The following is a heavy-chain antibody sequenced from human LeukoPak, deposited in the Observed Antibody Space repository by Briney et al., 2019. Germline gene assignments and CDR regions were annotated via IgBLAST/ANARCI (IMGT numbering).Heavy chain of an antibody. CDR3: ARDSSWFDP. J-gene: IGHJ5*02. CDR1: GFTFSIHG. V-gene: IGHV3-48*04. CDR2: ISSSGSTI. Sequence: GGSLRLSCAASGFTFSIHGMNWVRQAPGEGLEWVSYISSSGSTIYYADSVKGRFTISRDNAKNSLYLQMNSLRAEDTAVYYCARDSSWFDPWGQGTLVTVSS.